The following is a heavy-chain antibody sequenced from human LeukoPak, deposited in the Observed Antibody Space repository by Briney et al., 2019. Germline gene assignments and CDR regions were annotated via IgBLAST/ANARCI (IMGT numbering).Heavy chain of an antibody. D-gene: IGHD3-10*01. J-gene: IGHJ4*02. V-gene: IGHV1-2*06. CDR3: ARDRFGEFNFDY. CDR2: INPNSGGT. Sequence: ASVKVSCKASGYTFTGYYMHWVRQAPGQGLEWMGRINPNSGGTSYAQKFQGRVTITRDTSISTAYMELSRLRSDDTAVYYCARDRFGEFNFDYWGQGTLVTVSS. CDR1: GYTFTGYY.